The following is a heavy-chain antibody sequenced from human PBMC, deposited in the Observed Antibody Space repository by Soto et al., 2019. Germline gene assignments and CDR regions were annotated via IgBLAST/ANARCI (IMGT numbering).Heavy chain of an antibody. CDR3: AKDWDCGGDCSYWYFDL. J-gene: IGHJ2*01. D-gene: IGHD2-21*02. CDR1: GFTFSSYA. V-gene: IGHV3-23*01. CDR2: ISGSGGST. Sequence: EVQLLESGGGLVQPGGSLRLSCAASGFTFSSYAMSSVRQAPGKGLEWVSAISGSGGSTYYADSVKGRFTISRDNSKNTLYLQMNSLRAEDTAVYYCAKDWDCGGDCSYWYFDLWGRGTLVTVSS.